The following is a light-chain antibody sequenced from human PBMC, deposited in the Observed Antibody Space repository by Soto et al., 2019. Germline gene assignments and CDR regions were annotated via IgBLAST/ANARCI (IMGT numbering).Light chain of an antibody. V-gene: IGLV4-69*01. CDR1: SGHSSYA. CDR2: LNSDGSH. J-gene: IGLJ2*01. CDR3: QTWGTGIVV. Sequence: QSVLTQSPSASASLGASVKRTCTLSSGHSSYAIAWHQQQPEKGPRYLMKLNSDGSHSKGDGIPDRFSGSSSGAERYLTISSLQSEDDADYYCQTWGTGIVVFGGGTKLTVL.